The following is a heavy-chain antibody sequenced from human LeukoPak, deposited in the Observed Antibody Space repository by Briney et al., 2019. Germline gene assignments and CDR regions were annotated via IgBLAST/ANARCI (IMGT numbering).Heavy chain of an antibody. CDR3: VRAIYCSSGSCYPTFDY. V-gene: IGHV4-59*08. J-gene: IGHJ4*02. CDR1: GGSISSYS. CDR2: IHHSGST. D-gene: IGHD2-15*01. Sequence: SETLSLTCTVSGGSISSYSWSWIRQPPGKGLEWIGSIHHSGSTYYNPSLKSRVTISVDTSKNQFSLKVSSVTAADTAVYYCVRAIYCSSGSCYPTFDYWGQGTLVTVSS.